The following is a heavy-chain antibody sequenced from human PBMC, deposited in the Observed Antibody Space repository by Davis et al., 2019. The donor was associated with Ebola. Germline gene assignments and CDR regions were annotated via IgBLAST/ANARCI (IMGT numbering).Heavy chain of an antibody. V-gene: IGHV4-34*01. Sequence: MPSETLSLTCAVYGGSFSGYYWSWIRQPPGKGLEWIGEINHSGSTNYNPSLKSRVTISVDTSKNQFSLKLSSVTAADTAVYYCARQSRNSFDPWGQGTLVTVSS. D-gene: IGHD1/OR15-1a*01. CDR2: INHSGST. CDR1: GGSFSGYY. J-gene: IGHJ5*02. CDR3: ARQSRNSFDP.